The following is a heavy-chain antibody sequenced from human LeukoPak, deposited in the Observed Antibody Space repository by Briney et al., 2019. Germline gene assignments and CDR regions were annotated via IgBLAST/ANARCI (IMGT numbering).Heavy chain of an antibody. CDR3: AKEADY. Sequence: YGXXWVRXXXGKGLEWVAFIRYDGSNKYYADSVKGRFTISRDNSKNTLYLQMNSMRAEDTAVYYCAKEADYWGQGTLVTVSS. V-gene: IGHV3-30*02. CDR2: IRYDGSNK. CDR1: YG. J-gene: IGHJ4*02.